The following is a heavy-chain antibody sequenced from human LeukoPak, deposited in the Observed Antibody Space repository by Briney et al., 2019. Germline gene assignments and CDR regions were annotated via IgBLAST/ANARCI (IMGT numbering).Heavy chain of an antibody. CDR2: IYYSGST. J-gene: IGHJ3*02. CDR1: GGSISSYY. D-gene: IGHD3-22*01. V-gene: IGHV4-59*08. CDR3: ARYRRYYDSSGYYVPLGDRDAFDI. Sequence: PSETLSLTCTVSGGSISSYYWSWIRQPPGKGLEWIGYIYYSGSTNYNPSLKSRVTISVDTSKNQFSLKLSSVTAADTALYYCARYRRYYDSSGYYVPLGDRDAFDIWGQGTMVTVSS.